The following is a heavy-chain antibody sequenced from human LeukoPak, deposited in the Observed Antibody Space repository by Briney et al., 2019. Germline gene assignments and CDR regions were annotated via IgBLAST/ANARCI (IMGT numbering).Heavy chain of an antibody. CDR1: GFTFSTHA. CDR2: IHPRGGDT. Sequence: PGRSLRLSCAASGFTFSTHAMHWVRQAPGQGLEWMGWIHPRGGDTTYAHKFQGRVTMTRDPSTSTAYLDLRSLRSDDTAVYYCARDGDYGTGSCYRGCIDSWGQGTPVTVSP. J-gene: IGHJ4*02. V-gene: IGHV1-2*02. D-gene: IGHD3-10*01. CDR3: ARDGDYGTGSCYRGCIDS.